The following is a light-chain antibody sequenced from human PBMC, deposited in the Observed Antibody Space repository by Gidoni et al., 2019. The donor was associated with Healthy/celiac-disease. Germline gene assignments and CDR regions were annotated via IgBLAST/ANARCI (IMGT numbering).Light chain of an antibody. J-gene: IGKJ1*01. CDR3: QQRSNWPSWT. CDR1: QSVSSY. V-gene: IGKV3-11*01. Sequence: QSLSPGERATLSCRASQSVSSYLAWYHQKPGQAPRLLIYDASNRATGIPARFSGSGSGTDFTLTISSLEPEDFAVYYCQQRSNWPSWTFGQGTKVEIK. CDR2: DAS.